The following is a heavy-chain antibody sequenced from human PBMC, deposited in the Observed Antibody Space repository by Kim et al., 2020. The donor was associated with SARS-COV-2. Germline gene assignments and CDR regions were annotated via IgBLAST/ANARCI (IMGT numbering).Heavy chain of an antibody. J-gene: IGHJ4*02. CDR2: IGRNGVDA. D-gene: IGHD5-18*01. Sequence: GGSLRLSCSASGFNLISYSMYWVRQAPGKGLEYVSGIGRNGVDAFYADSVKGRFTISRDNSKNTLSLQMSSLRAEDTGVYYCVKDLHTDFDYWGQGALVAVSS. V-gene: IGHV3-64D*06. CDR1: GFNLISYS. CDR3: VKDLHTDFDY.